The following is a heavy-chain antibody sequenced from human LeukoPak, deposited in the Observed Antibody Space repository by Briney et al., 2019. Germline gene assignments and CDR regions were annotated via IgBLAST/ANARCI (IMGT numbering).Heavy chain of an antibody. V-gene: IGHV4-39*07. Sequence: SETLSLTCTVSGGSISTSSYYWGWIRQPPGKGLEWIGSIYYSGSTYYNPSLKSRVTISVDTSKNQFSLKMNSVTAADTAVYYCARGQWFRAFWSRGTPVTVSS. J-gene: IGHJ4*02. CDR1: GGSISTSSYY. CDR2: IYYSGST. CDR3: ARGQWFRAF. D-gene: IGHD3-10*01.